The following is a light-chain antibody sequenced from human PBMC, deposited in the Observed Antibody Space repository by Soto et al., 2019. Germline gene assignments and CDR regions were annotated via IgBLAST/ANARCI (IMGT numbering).Light chain of an antibody. V-gene: IGKV3-11*01. CDR3: PQRLHWPLR. Sequence: IVVTQSPATLSLNTGDRVTLSCRASQTVGRFLSWYQHSPGQGPRLFVYDTSNRATGVPARFSGSGSETDFTLTISSLEPEDFAVYYCPQRLHWPLRFAHRTLPEI. CDR2: DTS. CDR1: QTVGRF. J-gene: IGKJ5*01.